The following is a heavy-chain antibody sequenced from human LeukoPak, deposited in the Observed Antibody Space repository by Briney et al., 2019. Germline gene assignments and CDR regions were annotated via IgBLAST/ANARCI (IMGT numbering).Heavy chain of an antibody. CDR2: ISASGDRT. V-gene: IGHV3-23*01. D-gene: IGHD3-10*01. Sequence: PGGSLRLSCAASGFTFRSYAMTWFRKAPGRGLEWVSSISASGDRTSYADSVKGRFTISRDNAKNTLYLQMNSLRADDTAVYYCAKSAGYYASGSYSFDYWGQGTLVTVSS. CDR1: GFTFRSYA. CDR3: AKSAGYYASGSYSFDY. J-gene: IGHJ4*02.